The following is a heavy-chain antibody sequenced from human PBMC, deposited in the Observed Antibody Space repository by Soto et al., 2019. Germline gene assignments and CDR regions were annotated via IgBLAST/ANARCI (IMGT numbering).Heavy chain of an antibody. CDR2: IFSSGST. Sequence: QVQLQESGPGLVKPSETLSLTCTVSGDSISSFYWTWIRQPPGKGLEWVGYIFSSGSTNYNPSLKSRVTISVDTSENQFSLKLTSVTAADTAVYYCARVGYCSSTPCWPIGYFEYWGQGTLVNVSS. CDR1: GDSISSFY. D-gene: IGHD2-2*01. V-gene: IGHV4-59*01. J-gene: IGHJ4*02. CDR3: ARVGYCSSTPCWPIGYFEY.